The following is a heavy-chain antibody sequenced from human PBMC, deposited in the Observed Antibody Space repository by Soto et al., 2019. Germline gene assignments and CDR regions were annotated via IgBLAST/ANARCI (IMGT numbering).Heavy chain of an antibody. CDR2: IYYSGST. V-gene: IGHV4-59*08. Sequence: SETLSLTCTVSGGSISSYYWSWIRQPPGKGLEWIGYIYYSGSTNYNPSLKSRVTISVDPSKNQFSLKLSSVTAADTAVYYCARHLPRYCSSTSCYISPFDYWGQGTLVTVSS. CDR1: GGSISSYY. D-gene: IGHD2-2*02. J-gene: IGHJ4*02. CDR3: ARHLPRYCSSTSCYISPFDY.